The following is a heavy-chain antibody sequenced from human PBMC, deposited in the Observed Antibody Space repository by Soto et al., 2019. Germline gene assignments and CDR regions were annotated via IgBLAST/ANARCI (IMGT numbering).Heavy chain of an antibody. J-gene: IGHJ5*02. V-gene: IGHV2-5*02. D-gene: IGHD3-10*01. CDR3: AHRRGGAMTVVRGPNCWFDT. Sequence: QITLKESGPTLVKPTQTLTLTCTFSGFSLSTSGVGVGWIRQPPGKALEWLALIYWDDDKRYSQSLKSRLTITKDTSKPQVVRTMTYMDPVDAAPYYCAHRRGGAMTVVRGPNCWFDTWGQGTLVTVSS. CDR1: GFSLSTSGVG. CDR2: IYWDDDK.